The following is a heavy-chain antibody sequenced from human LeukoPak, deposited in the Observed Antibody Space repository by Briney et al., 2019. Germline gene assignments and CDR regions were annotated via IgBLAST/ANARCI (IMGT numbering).Heavy chain of an antibody. Sequence: GGSLRLSCAASGFTLSSYSMNWVRQAPGKGLELVSSISSSSGYIYYTDSVKGRFTISRDNAKNSLYLQMNSLRAEDTAVYYCARDLWFGEELDPWGQGTLVTVSS. CDR2: ISSSSGYI. V-gene: IGHV3-21*01. D-gene: IGHD3-10*01. CDR3: ARDLWFGEELDP. J-gene: IGHJ5*02. CDR1: GFTLSSYS.